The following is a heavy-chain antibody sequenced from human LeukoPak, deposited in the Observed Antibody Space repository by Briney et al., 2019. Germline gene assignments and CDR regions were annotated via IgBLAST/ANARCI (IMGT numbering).Heavy chain of an antibody. CDR1: GGSVSSSY. CDR3: AREGSGSYYNWFDP. V-gene: IGHV4-59*02. D-gene: IGHD3-10*01. J-gene: IGHJ5*02. Sequence: PSETLSLTCTVSGGSVSSSYWSWIRQPPGKGLEWIGYIYNSGSTNYNPSLKSRVTISVDTSKNQFSLKLSSVTAADTAVYYCAREGSGSYYNWFDPWGQGTLVTVSS. CDR2: IYNSGST.